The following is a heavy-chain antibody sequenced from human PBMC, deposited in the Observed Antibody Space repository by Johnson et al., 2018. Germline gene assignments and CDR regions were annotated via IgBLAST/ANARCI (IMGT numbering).Heavy chain of an antibody. D-gene: IGHD6-19*01. CDR3: ARALVEMSYSPGWYIEDL. CDR1: GFTFSSHW. J-gene: IGHJ3*01. Sequence: VQLQESGGGLVQPGGFLRLSCGASGFTFSSHWMNWVRQVPGKGLVWVSRINNDGSSTIYADSVRGRFTISRDNSKNMLYLQMNRPRVDDTAMYYFARALVEMSYSPGWYIEDLWGQGTRVTVSS. V-gene: IGHV3-74*01. CDR2: INNDGSST.